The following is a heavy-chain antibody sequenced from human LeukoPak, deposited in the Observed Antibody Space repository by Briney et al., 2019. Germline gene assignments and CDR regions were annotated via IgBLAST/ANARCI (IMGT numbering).Heavy chain of an antibody. V-gene: IGHV3-23*01. CDR2: ISGSGGST. J-gene: IGHJ4*02. CDR1: GFTFSSYA. D-gene: IGHD6-13*01. CDR3: AKDQGYSRSWSDY. Sequence: GGSLRLSCAASGFTFSSYAMSWVRQAPGKGLEWVSAISGSGGSTYYADSVKGRFTISRDNSKNTLYLQMNSLRAADTAVYYCAKDQGYSRSWSDYWGQGTLLTVSS.